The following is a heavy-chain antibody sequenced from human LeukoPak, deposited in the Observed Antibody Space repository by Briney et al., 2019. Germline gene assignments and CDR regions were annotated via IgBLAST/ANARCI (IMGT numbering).Heavy chain of an antibody. J-gene: IGHJ6*02. CDR1: GGSFSGYY. D-gene: IGHD3-3*01. CDR2: INHSGST. Sequence: SGTLSLTCAVYGGSFSGYYWSWIRQPPGKGLEWIGEINHSGSTNYNPSLKSRVTISVDTSKNQFSLKLSSVTAADTAVYYCARGPSSTYDFWSGYYSVPYYYYGMDVWGQGTTVTVSS. CDR3: ARGPSSTYDFWSGYYSVPYYYYGMDV. V-gene: IGHV4-34*01.